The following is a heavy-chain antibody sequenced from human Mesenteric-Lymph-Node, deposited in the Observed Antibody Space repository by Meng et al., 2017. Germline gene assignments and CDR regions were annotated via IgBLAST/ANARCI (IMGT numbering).Heavy chain of an antibody. CDR2: ISSSGSTI. CDR1: GFTFSDYY. Sequence: QGPPGAFGGGLVKPGGSLLPFGAAGGFTFSDYYMSWIRQAAGKGLVWVSYISSSGSTIYYAVSVQGRSTISRDNAPDPRYLQMSILRAENTAVNYRARDSAAVDYCSQGSLVTVSS. D-gene: IGHD6-25*01. CDR3: ARDSAAVDY. V-gene: IGHV3-11*01. J-gene: IGHJ4*02.